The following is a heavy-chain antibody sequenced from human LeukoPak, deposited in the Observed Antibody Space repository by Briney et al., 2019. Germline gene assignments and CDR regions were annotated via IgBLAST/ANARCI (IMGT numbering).Heavy chain of an antibody. Sequence: TSETLSLTCTVSGGSISSSSYYWGWIRQPPGKGLEWIGSIYYSGSTYYNPSLKSRVTISVDTSKNQFSLKLSSVTAADTAVYYCARRRKVPRRGNSGFYYYYYMDVWGKGTTVTISS. V-gene: IGHV4-39*07. CDR1: GGSISSSSYY. J-gene: IGHJ6*03. CDR2: IYYSGST. D-gene: IGHD5-12*01. CDR3: ARRRKVPRRGNSGFYYYYYMDV.